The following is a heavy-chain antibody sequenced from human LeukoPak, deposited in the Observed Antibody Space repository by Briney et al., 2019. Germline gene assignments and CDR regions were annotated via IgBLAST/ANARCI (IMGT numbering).Heavy chain of an antibody. Sequence: ASVKVSCKASGYTFTGYYMHWVRQAPGQGLEWMGWINPNSGDTNYAQKFQGGVTMTRDTSISTAYMEVSRLRSDDTAVYYCARDGGMDVWGQGTTVTVSS. CDR3: ARDGGMDV. V-gene: IGHV1-2*02. CDR2: INPNSGDT. CDR1: GYTFTGYY. J-gene: IGHJ6*02.